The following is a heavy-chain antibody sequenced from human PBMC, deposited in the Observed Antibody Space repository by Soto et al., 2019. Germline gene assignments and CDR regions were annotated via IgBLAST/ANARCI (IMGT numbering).Heavy chain of an antibody. CDR1: GFTFSSYA. V-gene: IGHV3-23*01. J-gene: IGHJ4*02. D-gene: IGHD3-3*01. CDR2: ISGSGGST. Sequence: QPGGSLRLSCAASGFTFSSYAMSWVRQAPGKGLEWVSAISGSGGSTYYADSVKGRFTISRDNSKNTLYLQMNSLRAEDTAVYYCAKVPVEESQVQLRFLEWFPIALDYWGQGTLVTVSS. CDR3: AKVPVEESQVQLRFLEWFPIALDY.